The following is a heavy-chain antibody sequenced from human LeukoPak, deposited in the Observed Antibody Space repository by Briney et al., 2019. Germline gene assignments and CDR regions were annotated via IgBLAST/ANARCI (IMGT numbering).Heavy chain of an antibody. CDR1: GFTFSSYA. CDR3: AKGRDYYDSSGHPFDY. V-gene: IGHV3-23*01. J-gene: IGHJ4*02. CDR2: ISGSGGST. D-gene: IGHD3-22*01. Sequence: PGGSLRLSCAASGFTFSSYAMSWVRQAPGKGLEWVSAISGSGGSTYYADSVKGRFTISRDNSKNTLYLQMNSLRAEDTAVYYCAKGRDYYDSSGHPFDYWGQGTLVTVSS.